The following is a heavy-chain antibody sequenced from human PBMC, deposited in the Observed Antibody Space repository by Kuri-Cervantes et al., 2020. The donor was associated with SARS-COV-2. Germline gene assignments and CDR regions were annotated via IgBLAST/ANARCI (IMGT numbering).Heavy chain of an antibody. CDR2: TSYSGNT. V-gene: IGHV4-59*01. CDR3: ARHYDFWTGYFPF. D-gene: IGHD3-3*01. J-gene: IGHJ4*02. Sequence: SETLSLTCSVSGGSIGSSYWSWIQQPPGRGLEWIGYTSYSGNTNSNPSLKSRVTMSVDTSKNQFPLEMTSVTAADTAIYYCARHYDFWTGYFPFWGQGILVTVSS. CDR1: GGSIGSSY.